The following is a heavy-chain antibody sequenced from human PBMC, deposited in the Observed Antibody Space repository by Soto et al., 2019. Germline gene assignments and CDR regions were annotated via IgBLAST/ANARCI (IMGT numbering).Heavy chain of an antibody. J-gene: IGHJ6*03. D-gene: IGHD3-3*01. V-gene: IGHV4-34*01. Sequence: SETLSLTCAVYGGSFSGYYWSWIRQPPGKGLEWIGEINHSGSTNYNPSLKSRVTISVDTSKNQFSLKLSSVTAADTAVYYCARGEKDYFTISPHHYYYYMNVWGKGTTVTVSS. CDR2: INHSGST. CDR1: GGSFSGYY. CDR3: ARGEKDYFTISPHHYYYYMNV.